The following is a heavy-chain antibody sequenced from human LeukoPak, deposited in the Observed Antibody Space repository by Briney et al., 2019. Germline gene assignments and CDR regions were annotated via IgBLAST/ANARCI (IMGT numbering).Heavy chain of an antibody. CDR2: IWYDESNK. J-gene: IGHJ3*02. V-gene: IGHV3-33*01. Sequence: GRSLRLSCAASGFTFSSYGMHWVRQAPGKGLEWVAVIWYDESNKYYADSVKGRFTISRDNSKNTLYLQMNSLRAEDTAVYYCARSFPITMVRGVTYDAFDIWGQGTMVTVSS. CDR3: ARSFPITMVRGVTYDAFDI. CDR1: GFTFSSYG. D-gene: IGHD3-10*01.